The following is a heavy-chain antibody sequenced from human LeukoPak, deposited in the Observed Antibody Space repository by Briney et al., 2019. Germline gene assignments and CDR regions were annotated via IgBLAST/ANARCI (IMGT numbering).Heavy chain of an antibody. J-gene: IGHJ6*02. CDR2: FDPEDGET. D-gene: IGHD6-13*01. Sequence: ASVIVSCKVSGYTLTELSMHWVRQAPGKGLAWMGGFDPEDGETIYAQKFQGRVTMTEDTSTDTAYMELSSLRSEDTAVYYCATHSSSWQYGMDVWGQGPRSPSP. V-gene: IGHV1-24*01. CDR3: ATHSSSWQYGMDV. CDR1: GYTLTELS.